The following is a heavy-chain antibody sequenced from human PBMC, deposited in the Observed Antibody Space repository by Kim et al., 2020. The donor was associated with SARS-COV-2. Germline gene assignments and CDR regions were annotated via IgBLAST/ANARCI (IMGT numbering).Heavy chain of an antibody. CDR2: ISSSGSTI. J-gene: IGHJ4*02. CDR1: GFTFSSYE. CDR3: ARGTYFGGGGGV. Sequence: GRSLRLSCAVSGFTFSSYEMNWFRQAPGKGLEWVSYISSSGSTIYYSDSVRGRFTISRDNAKKSWYLQMNSLRAEDTAIYYCARGTYFGGGGGVWGQGTLVTVSS. V-gene: IGHV3-48*03. D-gene: IGHD3-9*01.